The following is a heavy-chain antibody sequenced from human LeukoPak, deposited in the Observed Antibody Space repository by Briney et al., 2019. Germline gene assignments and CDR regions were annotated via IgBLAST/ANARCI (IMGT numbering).Heavy chain of an antibody. Sequence: PGRSLRLSCAASGFTFDDYAMHWVRQAPGKGLEWVSGISWNSGSIGYADSVKGRFTISRDNAKNSLYLQMNSLRAEDTAVYYCARGSRFLEWLVNGVDAFDIWGQGTMVTVSS. CDR2: ISWNSGSI. CDR1: GFTFDDYA. CDR3: ARGSRFLEWLVNGVDAFDI. V-gene: IGHV3-9*01. J-gene: IGHJ3*02. D-gene: IGHD3-3*01.